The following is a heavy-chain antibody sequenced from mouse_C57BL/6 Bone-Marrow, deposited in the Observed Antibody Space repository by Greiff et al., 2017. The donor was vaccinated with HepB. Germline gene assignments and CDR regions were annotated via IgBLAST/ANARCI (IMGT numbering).Heavy chain of an antibody. CDR2: ISYSGST. J-gene: IGHJ4*01. V-gene: IGHV3-1*01. CDR1: GYSITSGYD. Sequence: EVQLQESGPGMVKPSQSLSLTCTVTGYSITSGYDWHWIRHFPGNKLEWMGYISYSGSTNYNPSLKSRISITHDTSKNHFFLKLNSVTTEDTATYYCARAFYSNWAMDYWGQGTSVTVSS. D-gene: IGHD2-5*01. CDR3: ARAFYSNWAMDY.